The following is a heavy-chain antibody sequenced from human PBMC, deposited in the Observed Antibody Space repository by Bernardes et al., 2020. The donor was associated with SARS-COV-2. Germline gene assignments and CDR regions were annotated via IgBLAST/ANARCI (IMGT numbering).Heavy chain of an antibody. D-gene: IGHD3-3*01. CDR2: IYYSGST. CDR3: ARQDIGAIFGVVITPAGMDV. CDR1: GGSISSYY. Sequence: SETLSLTCTVSGGSISSYYWSWIRQPPGKGLEWIGYIYYSGSTNYNPSLKSRVTISVDTSKNQFSLKLSSMTAADTAVYYCARQDIGAIFGVVITPAGMDVWGQGTTVIVSS. V-gene: IGHV4-59*08. J-gene: IGHJ6*02.